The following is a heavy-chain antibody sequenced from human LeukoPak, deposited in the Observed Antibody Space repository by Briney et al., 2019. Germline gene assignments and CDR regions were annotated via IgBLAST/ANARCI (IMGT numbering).Heavy chain of an antibody. V-gene: IGHV1-18*01. Sequence: ASVKVSCKASGYTFSSYAINWVRQAPGQGLVWMGWINSHNGNTNYAQKFQGRVTMTTDTSTSTAYMELTSLRSDDTAVYFCARWSYYYYMDVWGKGTTVTVSS. CDR1: GYTFSSYA. CDR2: INSHNGNT. D-gene: IGHD3-3*01. J-gene: IGHJ6*03. CDR3: ARWSYYYYMDV.